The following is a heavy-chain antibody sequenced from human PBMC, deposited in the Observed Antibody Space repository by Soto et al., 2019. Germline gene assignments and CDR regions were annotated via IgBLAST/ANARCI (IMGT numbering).Heavy chain of an antibody. CDR3: THLPYSSIWSTYYFDY. CDR2: IYWGDDK. CDR1: GFSLSTSGVG. V-gene: IGHV2-5*02. D-gene: IGHD6-13*01. Sequence: QITLKESGPTLVKPTQTLTLTCSFSGFSLSTSGVGVGWIRQPPGKALEWLALIYWGDDKRYSPSLKSTLTIPQHASKNQVVLPMTNMDPMDTATYSCTHLPYSSIWSTYYFDYWGQGALVTVSP. J-gene: IGHJ4*02.